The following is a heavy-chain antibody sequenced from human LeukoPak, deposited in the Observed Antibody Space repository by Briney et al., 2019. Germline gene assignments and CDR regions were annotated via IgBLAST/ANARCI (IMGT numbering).Heavy chain of an antibody. V-gene: IGHV3-21*04. CDR1: GFTFNRYN. CDR3: AKNDRLVGATSHFDY. Sequence: GGSLRLSCAASGFTFNRYNMNWVRRAPGKGLEWVSSISTSSSYIYYADSVRGRFTISRDNAKNSLYLQMNSLRAEDTAIYYCAKNDRLVGATSHFDYWGQGTLVTASS. D-gene: IGHD1-26*01. CDR2: ISTSSSYI. J-gene: IGHJ4*02.